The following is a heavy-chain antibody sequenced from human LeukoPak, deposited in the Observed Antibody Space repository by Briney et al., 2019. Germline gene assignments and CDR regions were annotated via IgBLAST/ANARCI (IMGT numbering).Heavy chain of an antibody. J-gene: IGHJ4*02. CDR2: ISWNRGVI. CDR3: AKAIDDILTGPVDY. D-gene: IGHD3-9*01. Sequence: GGSLRLSCAASGFTFDDYAMHWVRQAPGKGLEWVSGISWNRGVIGYADSVKGRFTISRDNAKNSLYLQMNSLRAEDTALYYCAKAIDDILTGPVDYWGQGTLVTVSS. V-gene: IGHV3-9*01. CDR1: GFTFDDYA.